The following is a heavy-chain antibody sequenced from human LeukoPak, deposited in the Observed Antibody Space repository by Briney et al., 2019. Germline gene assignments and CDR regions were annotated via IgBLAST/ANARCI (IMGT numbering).Heavy chain of an antibody. J-gene: IGHJ4*02. Sequence: SETLSLTCTVSGGSISSSSYYWGWIRQPPGKGLEWIGSIYYSGSTYFNPSLKSRVTISVDTSKNQFSLKLSSVTAADTAVYYCARHDHAFWRMFDYWGQGTLVSVSS. CDR3: ARHDHAFWRMFDY. CDR2: IYYSGST. CDR1: GGSISSSSYY. D-gene: IGHD3-3*01. V-gene: IGHV4-39*01.